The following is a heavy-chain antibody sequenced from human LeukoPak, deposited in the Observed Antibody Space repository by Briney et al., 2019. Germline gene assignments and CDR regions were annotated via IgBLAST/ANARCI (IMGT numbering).Heavy chain of an antibody. V-gene: IGHV3-21*01. Sequence: PGGSLRLSCAASGFTFSSYSMNWVRQAPGKGLEWVSPISSSSSYIYYADSVKGRFTISRDNAKNSLYLQMNSLRAEDTAVYYCARGKFIYDFWSGLEGWGQGTLVTVSS. CDR2: ISSSSSYI. D-gene: IGHD3-3*01. J-gene: IGHJ4*02. CDR1: GFTFSSYS. CDR3: ARGKFIYDFWSGLEG.